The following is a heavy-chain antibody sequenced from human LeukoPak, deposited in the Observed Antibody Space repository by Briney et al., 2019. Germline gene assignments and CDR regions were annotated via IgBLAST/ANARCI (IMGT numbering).Heavy chain of an antibody. CDR3: AREGGAGGTIDY. D-gene: IGHD2-8*01. CDR1: GFTVSSNY. V-gene: IGHV3-53*01. J-gene: IGHJ4*02. CDR2: IYSGGST. Sequence: PGGSLRLSCAACGFTVSSNYMSWVRQAPGKGLEWVSVIYSGGSTYYADSVKGRFTISRDNSKNTLYLQMNSLRAEDTAVYYCAREGGAGGTIDYWGQGTLVTVSS.